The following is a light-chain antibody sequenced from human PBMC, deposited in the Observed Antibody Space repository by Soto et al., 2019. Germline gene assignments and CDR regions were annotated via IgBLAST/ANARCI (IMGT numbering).Light chain of an antibody. Sequence: QSVLTQPASVSGSPGQSITISCTGTSSDVGSYNLVSWYQQHPGKAPKLMIYEGSKRPSGVSNRFSGSKPGNTASLPISGLQAEDEADYYCCSYAGSHVVFGGGTKLTVL. V-gene: IGLV2-23*01. CDR2: EGS. CDR1: SSDVGSYNL. J-gene: IGLJ2*01. CDR3: CSYAGSHVV.